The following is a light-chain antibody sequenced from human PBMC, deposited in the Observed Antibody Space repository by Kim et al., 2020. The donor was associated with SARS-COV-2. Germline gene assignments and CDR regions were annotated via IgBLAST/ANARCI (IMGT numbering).Light chain of an antibody. V-gene: IGKV1D-13*01. CDR1: QDITTA. J-gene: IGKJ1*01. Sequence: GDRVTITCRASQDITTALAWYQQKPGKTPKLLMYDVSTLESGVPSRFSGSGSGTDFTLTIGSLQPDDFATYYCQQFKNYPRTFGQGTKVDIK. CDR3: QQFKNYPRT. CDR2: DVS.